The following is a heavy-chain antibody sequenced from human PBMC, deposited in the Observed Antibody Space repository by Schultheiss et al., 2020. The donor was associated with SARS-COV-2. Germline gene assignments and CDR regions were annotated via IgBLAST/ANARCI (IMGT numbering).Heavy chain of an antibody. CDR3: ARDSREDFDY. J-gene: IGHJ4*02. V-gene: IGHV4-59*12. CDR1: GGSISSYY. CDR2: IYYSGST. Sequence: SETLSLTCTVSGGSISSYYWSWIRQPPGKGLEWIGYIYYSGSTDYNPSLKSRVTISVDTSKNQFSLKLSSVTAADTAVYYCARDSREDFDYWGQGTLVTVSS.